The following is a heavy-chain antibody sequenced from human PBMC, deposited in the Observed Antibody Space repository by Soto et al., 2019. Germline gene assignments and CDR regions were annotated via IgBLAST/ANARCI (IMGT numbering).Heavy chain of an antibody. Sequence: QVQLVQSGAEVKKPGASVTVSCKASGYTFTTYGVSWVRQAPGQGLEWLGWINGYNGNARYAENLQGRVTITTDTSTSTDYMELRSLRSDDTAVYYCARIGDVPYYYYGMDVWGQGTTVTVSS. D-gene: IGHD3-10*01. CDR2: INGYNGNA. CDR3: ARIGDVPYYYYGMDV. J-gene: IGHJ6*02. V-gene: IGHV1-18*01. CDR1: GYTFTTYG.